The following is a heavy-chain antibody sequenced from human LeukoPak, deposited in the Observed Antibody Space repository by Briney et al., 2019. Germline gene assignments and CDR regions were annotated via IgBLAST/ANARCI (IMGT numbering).Heavy chain of an antibody. J-gene: IGHJ4*02. D-gene: IGHD3-16*01. CDR3: ARYGGAFADY. CDR2: ISSNGGST. V-gene: IGHV3-64*01. CDR1: GFTFNSYA. Sequence: PGGSLRLSCAASGFTFNSYAMHWVRQAPGKGLEYVSAISSNGGSTYYANSVKGIFTISRDNSKNTLYLQMGSLRPEDMAVYYCARYGGAFADYWGQGTLVTVSS.